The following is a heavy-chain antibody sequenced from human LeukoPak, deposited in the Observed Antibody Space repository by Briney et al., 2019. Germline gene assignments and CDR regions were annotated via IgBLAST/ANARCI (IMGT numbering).Heavy chain of an antibody. D-gene: IGHD6-19*01. J-gene: IGHJ2*01. CDR1: GGSISSYY. Sequence: SETLSLTCTVSGGSISSYYWSWIRQPPGKGLEWIGYIYYSGSTNYNPSLKSRVTISVDTSKNQFSLKLSSVTAADTAVYYCASGIAEAGRFDLWGRGTLVTVSS. V-gene: IGHV4-59*01. CDR3: ASGIAEAGRFDL. CDR2: IYYSGST.